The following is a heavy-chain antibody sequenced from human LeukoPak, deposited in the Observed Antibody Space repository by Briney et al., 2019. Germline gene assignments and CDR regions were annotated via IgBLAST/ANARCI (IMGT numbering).Heavy chain of an antibody. D-gene: IGHD3-10*01. V-gene: IGHV4-39*01. CDR1: GFTFSSYW. CDR3: ARHYGP. Sequence: GSLRLSCAASGFTFSSYWMHWIRQPPEKGLEWIGSIYYSGSTYYNPSLKSRVTISVDTSKNQFSLKLNSVTATDTAVYYCARHYGPWGQGTLVTVSS. CDR2: IYYSGST. J-gene: IGHJ4*02.